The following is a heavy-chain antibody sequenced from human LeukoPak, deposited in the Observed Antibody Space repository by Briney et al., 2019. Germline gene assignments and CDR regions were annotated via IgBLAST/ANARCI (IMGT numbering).Heavy chain of an antibody. V-gene: IGHV4-4*09. J-gene: IGHJ4*02. CDR2: IYTSGST. CDR1: GGSISSYY. D-gene: IGHD3-10*01. Sequence: SETLSLTCTVSGGSISSYYWSWIRQPPGKGLEWIGYIYTSGSTNYNPSLKSRVTISVDTSKNQFSLKLSSVTAADPAVYYCARHGLYFDYWGQGTLVTVSS. CDR3: ARHGLYFDY.